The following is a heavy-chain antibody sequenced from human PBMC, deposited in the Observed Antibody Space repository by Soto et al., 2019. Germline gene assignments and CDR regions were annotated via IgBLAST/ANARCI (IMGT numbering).Heavy chain of an antibody. V-gene: IGHV5-10-1*04. CDR1: GYSFTSYW. CDR3: ARQRDGSGSYVVGGPYYYYYGMDV. Sequence: PGESLKISCKGSGYSFTSYWISWVRQMPGKGLEWMGRIDPSDSYTNYSPSFQGQVTISADKSISTAYLQWSSLKASDTAMYYCARQRDGSGSYVVGGPYYYYYGMDVWGQGTTVTVSS. J-gene: IGHJ6*02. D-gene: IGHD3-10*01. CDR2: IDPSDSYT.